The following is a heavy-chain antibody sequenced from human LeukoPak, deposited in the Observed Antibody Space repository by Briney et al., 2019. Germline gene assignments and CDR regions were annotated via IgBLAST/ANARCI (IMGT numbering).Heavy chain of an antibody. Sequence: SGTLSLTCAVSGGSISSSNWWSWVRQPPGKGLEWIGEIYHSGSTNYNPSLKSRVTISVDKSKNQFSLKLSSVTAADTAVYYCARVADSSGGSPDAFDIWGQGTMVTVSS. D-gene: IGHD2-15*01. CDR3: ARVADSSGGSPDAFDI. V-gene: IGHV4-4*02. CDR1: GGSISSSNW. J-gene: IGHJ3*02. CDR2: IYHSGST.